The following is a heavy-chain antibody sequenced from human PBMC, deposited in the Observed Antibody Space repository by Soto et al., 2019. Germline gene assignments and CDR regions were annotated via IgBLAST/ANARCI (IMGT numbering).Heavy chain of an antibody. CDR3: ARQYSGSYYTWFDP. CDR1: GGSISSYY. J-gene: IGHJ5*02. CDR2: IYYSGST. D-gene: IGHD1-26*01. Sequence: SETLSLTCTVSGGSISSYYWSWIRQPPGKGLEWIGYIYYSGSTNYNPSLKSRVTISVDTSKNQFSLKLSSVTAADTAVYYCARQYSGSYYTWFDPWGQGTLVTVSS. V-gene: IGHV4-59*08.